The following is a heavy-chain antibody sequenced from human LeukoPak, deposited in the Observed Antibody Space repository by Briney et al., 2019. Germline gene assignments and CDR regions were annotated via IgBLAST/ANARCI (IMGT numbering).Heavy chain of an antibody. V-gene: IGHV3-48*01. CDR3: ARDHRPLERSPAPCDY. J-gene: IGHJ4*02. CDR2: ISGSTSNI. CDR1: GFTFTTYS. D-gene: IGHD1-1*01. Sequence: GGSLRLSCAASGFTFTTYSMNWVRQAPGKGLEWVSYISGSTSNIKYADSVMGRFAISRDNAKNSLYLQMNSLRSEDTAVYYCARDHRPLERSPAPCDYWGQGTLVTVSS.